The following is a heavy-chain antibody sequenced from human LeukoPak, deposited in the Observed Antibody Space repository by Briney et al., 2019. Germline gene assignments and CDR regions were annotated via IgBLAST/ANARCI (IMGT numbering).Heavy chain of an antibody. Sequence: ASVKVSCKASGYTFTSYGISWVRQAPGQGLEWMGWISAYNGNTNYAQKLQGRVTMTTDTSTSTAYMELSSLRSEDTAVYYCARELGGYCSGGSCYLGFRNWFDPWGQGTLVTVSS. J-gene: IGHJ5*02. V-gene: IGHV1-18*01. CDR2: ISAYNGNT. D-gene: IGHD2-15*01. CDR3: ARELGGYCSGGSCYLGFRNWFDP. CDR1: GYTFTSYG.